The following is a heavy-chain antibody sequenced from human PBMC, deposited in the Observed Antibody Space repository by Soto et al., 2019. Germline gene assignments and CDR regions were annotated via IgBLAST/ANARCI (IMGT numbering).Heavy chain of an antibody. CDR2: ISSSSSYI. Sequence: PGGSLRLSCAASGFTFSSYSMNWVRQAPGKGLEWVSSISSSSSYIYYADSVKGRFTISRDNAKNSLYLQMNSLRAEDTAVYYCARVKGYDFWSGYYPTPFDYWGQGTLVTVSA. J-gene: IGHJ4*02. V-gene: IGHV3-21*01. D-gene: IGHD3-3*01. CDR3: ARVKGYDFWSGYYPTPFDY. CDR1: GFTFSSYS.